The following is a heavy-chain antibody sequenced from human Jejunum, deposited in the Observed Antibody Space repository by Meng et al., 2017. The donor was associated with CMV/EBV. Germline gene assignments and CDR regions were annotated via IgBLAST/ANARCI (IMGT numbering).Heavy chain of an antibody. V-gene: IGHV3-74*01. Sequence: SCAASGFPFRSFAMHWVRPAPGKGLVWVSRINAGGSDITDADSGRGRFTISRDNAKNTLYLQMNSLRAEDTAVYYCGRGMVGAPGDYWGQGTLVTVSS. D-gene: IGHD1-26*01. CDR1: GFPFRSFA. CDR3: GRGMVGAPGDY. CDR2: INAGGSDI. J-gene: IGHJ4*02.